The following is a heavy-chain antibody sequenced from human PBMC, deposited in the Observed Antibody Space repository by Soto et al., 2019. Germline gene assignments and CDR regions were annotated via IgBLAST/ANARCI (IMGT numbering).Heavy chain of an antibody. Sequence: SVKVSCKASGGTFSSYAMSWVRQAPGQGLEWMGGIIPIFGTANYAQKFQGRVTITADESTSTAYMELSSLRSEDTSVYYCARAAGKNYYYGMDVWGQGTTVTVSS. CDR2: IIPIFGTA. CDR1: GGTFSSYA. V-gene: IGHV1-69*13. CDR3: ARAAGKNYYYGMDV. J-gene: IGHJ6*02.